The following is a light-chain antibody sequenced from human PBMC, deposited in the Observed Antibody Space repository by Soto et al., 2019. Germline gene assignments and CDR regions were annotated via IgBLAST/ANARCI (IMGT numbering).Light chain of an antibody. J-gene: IGLJ1*01. CDR2: EVS. CDR1: SSEVGGYHY. V-gene: IGLV2-14*01. Sequence: QSALTQPASVSGSPGQSITISCTGTSSEVGGYHYVSWYQHHPGKAPKLMIYEVSNRPSGVSNRFSGSKSGNTASLTISGLEAEDEADYFCSSYGSTSSRYVFGTETKLTVL. CDR3: SSYGSTSSRYV.